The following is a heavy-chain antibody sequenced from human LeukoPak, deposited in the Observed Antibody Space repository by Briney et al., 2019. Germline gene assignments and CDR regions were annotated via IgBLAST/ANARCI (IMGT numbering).Heavy chain of an antibody. CDR2: IDPSDSYT. D-gene: IGHD2-15*01. CDR1: GYSFTSYW. V-gene: IGHV5-10-1*04. Sequence: GESLKISCKGSGYSFTSYWISWVRQMSGKGLEWMGRIDPSDSYTSYSPSFQGQVTIPADKSISTAYLQWSSLKASDTAMYYCARQRYCSSGSCRGMDVWGQGTTVTVSS. J-gene: IGHJ6*02. CDR3: ARQRYCSSGSCRGMDV.